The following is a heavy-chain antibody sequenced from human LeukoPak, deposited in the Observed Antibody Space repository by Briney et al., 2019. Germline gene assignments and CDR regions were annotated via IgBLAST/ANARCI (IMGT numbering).Heavy chain of an antibody. CDR1: GFTFSSYD. D-gene: IGHD4-17*01. Sequence: GGSLRLSCAASGFTFSSYDMHWVRQATGKGLEWVSAIGTAGDTYYPGSVKGRFTISRENAKNSLYLQMNSLRAGDTAVYYCARGGGIYGDSSGLHYWGQGTLVTVSS. CDR3: ARGGGIYGDSSGLHY. V-gene: IGHV3-13*01. J-gene: IGHJ4*02. CDR2: IGTAGDT.